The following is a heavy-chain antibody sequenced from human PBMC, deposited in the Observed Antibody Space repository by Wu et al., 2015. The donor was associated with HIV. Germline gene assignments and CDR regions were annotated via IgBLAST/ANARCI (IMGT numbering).Heavy chain of an antibody. D-gene: IGHD4-11*01. CDR3: TAYPSDNWSTGLLH. CDR2: VSPLNGKT. CDR1: GYSFINYG. V-gene: IGHV1-18*01. Sequence: QVRLVQSGSEVKKPGASVKVSCKTSGYSFINYGITWVRQAPGQGLEWMGWVSPLNGKTNYAKKIQGRVAVTIDTPTDTVYMELRSLRSDDTAVYYCTAYPSDNWSTGLLHWGQGTLVTVSS. J-gene: IGHJ1*01.